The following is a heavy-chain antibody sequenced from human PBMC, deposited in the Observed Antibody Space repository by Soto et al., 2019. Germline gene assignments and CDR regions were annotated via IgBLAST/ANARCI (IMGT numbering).Heavy chain of an antibody. Sequence: DLPGGSLRLSCAASGFTFSSYGLHWVRQAPGKGLEWVAVISYDGSNKYYAYSVKDRCTISIQKTKNTLYLQMNSLRGEDTAVYYFAKDRVIAAAGLYYFDYCGHGTQVTVSS. CDR1: GFTFSSYG. J-gene: IGHJ4*01. V-gene: IGHV3-30*18. CDR2: ISYDGSNK. CDR3: AKDRVIAAAGLYYFDY. D-gene: IGHD6-13*01.